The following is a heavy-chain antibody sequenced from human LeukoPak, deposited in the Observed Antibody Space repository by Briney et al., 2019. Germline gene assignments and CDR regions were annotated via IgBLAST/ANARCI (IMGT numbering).Heavy chain of an antibody. Sequence: PGGSMRLSSAAYGFTFSSYSMNWVRQAPGKGLEWVSSISSSSSYIYYADSVKGRFTISRDNAKNSLYLQMNSLRAEDTAVYYCARDRVGATRGWGQGTLVTVSS. D-gene: IGHD1-26*01. CDR3: ARDRVGATRG. CDR1: GFTFSSYS. J-gene: IGHJ4*02. CDR2: ISSSSSYI. V-gene: IGHV3-21*01.